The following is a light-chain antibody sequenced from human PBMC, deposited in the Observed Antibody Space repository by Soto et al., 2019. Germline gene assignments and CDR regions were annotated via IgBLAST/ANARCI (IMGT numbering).Light chain of an antibody. CDR1: QSVSSN. J-gene: IGKJ1*01. V-gene: IGKV3-15*01. CDR3: QQYNNWPRT. CDR2: GAS. Sequence: EIVLTQSPGTLSLSPGDRATLSCRASQSVSSNLAWYQQKPGQAPRLLIYGASTRATGIPARSSGSGSGTEFTLTINSLQSEDFVVYYCQQYNNWPRTFGQGTKV.